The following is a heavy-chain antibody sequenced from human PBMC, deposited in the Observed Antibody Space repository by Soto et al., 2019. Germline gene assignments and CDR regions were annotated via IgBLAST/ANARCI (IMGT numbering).Heavy chain of an antibody. V-gene: IGHV4-61*01. CDR3: VSLVDLSGDGYNQAFGYGDY. CDR1: AGSVSSGSYY. J-gene: IGHJ4*02. D-gene: IGHD5-12*01. CDR2: SYYSGST. Sequence: SETLSLTCCVSAGSVSSGSYYWSWIRQPPGKGLGWIGYSYYSGSTNYNPSLKSRVTISVDTSKNQLSRKRSSVAAAETAVYYCVSLVDLSGDGYNQAFGYGDYWGQGTLVNASS.